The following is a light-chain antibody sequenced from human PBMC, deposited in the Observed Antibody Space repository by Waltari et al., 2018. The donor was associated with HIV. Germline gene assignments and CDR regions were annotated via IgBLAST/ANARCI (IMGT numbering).Light chain of an antibody. J-gene: IGLJ3*02. CDR3: SAWDFSLGAWV. CDR1: SNNVDYQG. V-gene: IGLV10-54*04. Sequence: QAGLTQPPSVSKALRQTATLTCTGNSNNVDYQGAAWLQQHPGHPPKLLSYRNNTRPAGISESFSASRSGNTTSLTIAGLQPEDEADYYCSAWDFSLGAWVFGGGTKLTVL. CDR2: RNN.